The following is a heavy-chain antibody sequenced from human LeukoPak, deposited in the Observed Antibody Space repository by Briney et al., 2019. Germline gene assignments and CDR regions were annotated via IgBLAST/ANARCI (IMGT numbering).Heavy chain of an antibody. V-gene: IGHV4-59*01. Sequence: SETLSLTCTVSGGSISSYYWSWIRQPPGKGLEWIGYIYYSGNTNYSPSLKSRVTISIDTSKNQFSLKLSSVTAADTAVYYCARVEIYYYYMDVWGKGTTVTVSS. CDR1: GGSISSYY. CDR3: ARVEIYYYYMDV. J-gene: IGHJ6*03. CDR2: IYYSGNT. D-gene: IGHD3-3*01.